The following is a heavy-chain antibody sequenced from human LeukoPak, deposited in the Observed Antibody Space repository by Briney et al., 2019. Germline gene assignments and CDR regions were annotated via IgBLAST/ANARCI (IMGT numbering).Heavy chain of an antibody. Sequence: PGGSLRLSCAASGFTFSNYAMSWVRQAPGKGLEWVSSISSSSSYIYYADSVKGRFTISRDNAKNSLYLQMNSLRAEDTAVYYCACDLGGWYPGWFDPWGQGTLVTVSS. V-gene: IGHV3-21*01. D-gene: IGHD6-19*01. CDR2: ISSSSSYI. CDR1: GFTFSNYA. CDR3: ACDLGGWYPGWFDP. J-gene: IGHJ5*02.